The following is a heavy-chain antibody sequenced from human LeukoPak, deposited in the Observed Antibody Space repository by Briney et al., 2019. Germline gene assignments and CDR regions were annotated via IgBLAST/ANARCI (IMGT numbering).Heavy chain of an antibody. CDR3: ARQSRDGYSSFDY. D-gene: IGHD5-24*01. CDR2: IYTSGST. V-gene: IGHV4-61*02. Sequence: SETLSLTCTVSGGSISGGSYYWSWIRQPAGKGLEWIGRIYTSGSTNYNPSLKSRVTISVDTSKNQFSLKLSSVTAADTAVYYCARQSRDGYSSFDYWGQGTLVTVSS. CDR1: GGSISGGSYY. J-gene: IGHJ4*02.